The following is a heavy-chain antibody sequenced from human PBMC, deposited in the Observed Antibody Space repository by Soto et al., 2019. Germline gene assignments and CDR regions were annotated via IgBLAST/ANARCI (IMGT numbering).Heavy chain of an antibody. J-gene: IGHJ5*02. CDR3: ARYYGSGFFFTKLDP. D-gene: IGHD3-10*01. CDR1: GYTFTSYY. CDR2: INPSGGST. V-gene: IGHV1-46*01. Sequence: ASVKVSCKASGYTFTSYYMHWVRQAPGQGLEWMGIINPSGGSTSYAQKFQGRVTMTRDTSTTTVYMELSSLRSDDTAVYYCARYYGSGFFFTKLDPRGHALLLPLSS.